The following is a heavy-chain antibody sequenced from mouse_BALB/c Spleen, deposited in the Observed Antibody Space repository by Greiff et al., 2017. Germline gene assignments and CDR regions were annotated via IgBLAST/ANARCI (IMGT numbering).Heavy chain of an antibody. D-gene: IGHD1-1*01. V-gene: IGHV3-2*02. CDR2: ISYSGST. CDR1: GYSITSDYA. Sequence: EVKLMESGPGLVKPSQSLSLTCTVTGYSITSDYAWNWIRQFPGNKLEWMGYISYSGSTSYNPSLKSRISITRDTSKNQFFLQLNSVTTEDTATYYCARRRGTVDPWFAYWGQGTLVTVSA. J-gene: IGHJ3*01. CDR3: ARRRGTVDPWFAY.